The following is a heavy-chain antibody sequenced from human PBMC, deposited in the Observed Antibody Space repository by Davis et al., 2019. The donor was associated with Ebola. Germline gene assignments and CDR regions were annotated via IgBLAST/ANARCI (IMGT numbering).Heavy chain of an antibody. CDR1: GYTFTSYY. CDR3: ARSVAGPPGWFDP. CDR2: INPSGGST. D-gene: IGHD6-19*01. V-gene: IGHV1-46*01. J-gene: IGHJ5*02. Sequence: ASVKVSCKASGYTFTSYYMHWVRQAPGQGLEWMGIINPSGGSTSYAQKFQGRVTMTRDTSTSTAYMELRSLRSDDTAVYYCARSVAGPPGWFDPWGQGTLVTVSS.